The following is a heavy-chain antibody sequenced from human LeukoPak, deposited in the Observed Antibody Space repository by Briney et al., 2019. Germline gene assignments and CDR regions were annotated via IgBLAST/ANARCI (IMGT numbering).Heavy chain of an antibody. CDR3: ARRVGRGYSYGPNYYFDY. J-gene: IGHJ4*02. D-gene: IGHD5-18*01. CDR2: IYYSGST. V-gene: IGHV4-39*01. Sequence: SETLSLTCSVSGGSISSSSYYWGWIRQPPGKGLEWIGSIYYSGSTYYNPSLRSRVTISVDTSKNQFSLRLSSVTAADTSVYYCARRVGRGYSYGPNYYFDYWAREPWSPSPQ. CDR1: GGSISSSSYY.